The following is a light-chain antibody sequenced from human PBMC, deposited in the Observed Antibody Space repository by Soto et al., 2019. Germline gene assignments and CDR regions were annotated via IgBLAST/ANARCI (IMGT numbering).Light chain of an antibody. CDR3: CSYAGGTTWV. Sequence: QSVLTQPASVSASPGQSITISCTGTSSDIGGHNYVSWYQNHPGKAPKLMIFEGTKRPSGVSDRFSASKSGYTASLTISGLRAEDEANYYCCSYAGGTTWVFGGGTKLTVL. CDR1: SSDIGGHNY. J-gene: IGLJ3*02. CDR2: EGT. V-gene: IGLV2-23*01.